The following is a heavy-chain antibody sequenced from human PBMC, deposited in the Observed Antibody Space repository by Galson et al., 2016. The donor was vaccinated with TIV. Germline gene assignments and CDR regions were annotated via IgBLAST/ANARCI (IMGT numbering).Heavy chain of an antibody. CDR1: RYTFPDYY. Sequence: SVKVSCKASRYTFPDYYMHWVRQAPGEGLEWMGIINPDGGETNYTQKFQDRVIMSRDMSTTTVYMELSSLRSKDTAMYFCARAAPDQHFDYWGQGSLVTVSS. D-gene: IGHD6-13*01. CDR2: INPDGGET. J-gene: IGHJ4*02. V-gene: IGHV1-46*01. CDR3: ARAAPDQHFDY.